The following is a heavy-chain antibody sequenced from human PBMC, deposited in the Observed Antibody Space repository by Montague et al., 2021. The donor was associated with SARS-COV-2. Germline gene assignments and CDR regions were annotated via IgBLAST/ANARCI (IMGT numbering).Heavy chain of an antibody. J-gene: IGHJ3*02. D-gene: IGHD3-9*01. CDR2: XXWXXXK. V-gene: IGHV2-70*04. CDR3: ARSYYDILTNYYDAFDI. CDR1: GFSLSTSGMR. Sequence: PALVKPTQTLTLTCTLSGFSLSTSGMRASWIRQPPGKALEWLAXXXWXXXKFXSTSLKTRLTISKDTSKNPVVLTMTNMDPVGTATYYCARSYYDILTNYYDAFDIWGQGTMVTVSS.